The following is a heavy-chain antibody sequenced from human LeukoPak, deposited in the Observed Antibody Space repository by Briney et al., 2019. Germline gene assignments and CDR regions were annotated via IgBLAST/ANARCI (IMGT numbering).Heavy chain of an antibody. CDR3: ASFGPFAKAY. D-gene: IGHD3-10*01. CDR1: GGSFSGYY. Sequence: SETLSLTCAVYGGSFSGYYWSWIRQPPGKGLEWIGEINHSGSTNYNPSLKSRVTISVDTSKNQFSLELSSVTAADTAVYYCASFGPFAKAYWGQGTLVTVSS. J-gene: IGHJ4*02. CDR2: INHSGST. V-gene: IGHV4-34*01.